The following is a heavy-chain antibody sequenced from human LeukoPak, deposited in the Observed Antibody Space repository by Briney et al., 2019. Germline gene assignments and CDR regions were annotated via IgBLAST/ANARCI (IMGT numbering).Heavy chain of an antibody. CDR2: ISAYNGNT. J-gene: IGHJ3*02. V-gene: IGHV1-18*01. CDR3: ARVGREGGYSYGYVAKNAFDI. Sequence: GASVKVSCKASGYTFTSYGISWVRQAPGQGLEWMGWISAYNGNTNYAQKLQGRVTMTTDTSTSTAYMELRSLRSDDTAVYYCARVGREGGYSYGYVAKNAFDIWGQGTMVTVSS. CDR1: GYTFTSYG. D-gene: IGHD5-18*01.